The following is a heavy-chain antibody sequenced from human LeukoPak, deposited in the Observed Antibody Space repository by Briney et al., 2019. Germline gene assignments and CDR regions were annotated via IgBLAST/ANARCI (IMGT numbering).Heavy chain of an antibody. CDR3: ARVLTYSGYAGFQHYNGTDV. V-gene: IGHV3-48*03. J-gene: IGHJ6*02. CDR1: GLTFSSYE. Sequence: GGSLRLSCAASGLTFSSYELNWVRQAPGKGLEWVSYISSSGRTRKYADSVKGRFTISRDNAKNSLYLQMNSLRAEDTAVYFCARVLTYSGYAGFQHYNGTDVWGQGTTVTVSS. D-gene: IGHD5-12*01. CDR2: ISSSGRTR.